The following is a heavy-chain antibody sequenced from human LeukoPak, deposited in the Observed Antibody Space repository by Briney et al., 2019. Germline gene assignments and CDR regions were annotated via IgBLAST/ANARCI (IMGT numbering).Heavy chain of an antibody. CDR1: GFSFSSYA. V-gene: IGHV3-64*01. D-gene: IGHD5-18*01. J-gene: IGHJ4*02. CDR2: ISSNGDKT. Sequence: GGSLRLSCTVSGFSFSSYAVYWVRQAPGKGLEYVSAISSNGDKTYYANSVKGRFTISRDNSKNTLYLQMGSLRDEDMAVYYCARSLRAGYGLLDYWGQGTLVTVSS. CDR3: ARSLRAGYGLLDY.